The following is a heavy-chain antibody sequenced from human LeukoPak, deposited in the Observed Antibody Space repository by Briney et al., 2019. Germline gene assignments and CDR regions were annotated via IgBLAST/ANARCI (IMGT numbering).Heavy chain of an antibody. CDR2: MNPDGSAT. D-gene: IGHD2-2*01. CDR1: GFGFSNFW. CDR3: ARTLVEVPGHSDLFDF. V-gene: IGHV3-7*01. Sequence: PGGSLRLSCGASGFGFSNFWMSWIRQAPGKGLERVANMNPDGSATYYLDSVKGRFTISRDNAKTSVYLQMNSLRPDDTAVYYCARTLVEVPGHSDLFDFWGQGTLVTVSS. J-gene: IGHJ4*02.